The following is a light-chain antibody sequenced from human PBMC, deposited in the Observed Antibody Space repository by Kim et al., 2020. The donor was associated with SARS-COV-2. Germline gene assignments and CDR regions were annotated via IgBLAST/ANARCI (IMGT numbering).Light chain of an antibody. CDR2: TAS. CDR1: QSISSW. J-gene: IGKJ4*01. Sequence: DIQMTQSPSTLSASVGDRVTITCRASQSISSWLAWYQQKPGKAPKLLIYTASNLESGVPSRFSGSGSGTEFTLTISSLQPDDFATYYCQQYNSYPLTFGGGTKLEI. V-gene: IGKV1-5*03. CDR3: QQYNSYPLT.